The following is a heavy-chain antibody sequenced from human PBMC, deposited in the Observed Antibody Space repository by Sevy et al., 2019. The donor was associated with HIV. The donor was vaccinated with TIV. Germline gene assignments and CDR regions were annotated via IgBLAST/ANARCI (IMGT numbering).Heavy chain of an antibody. J-gene: IGHJ6*02. CDR3: ARDRNNYDSSGYPKGMDV. Sequence: ASVKLSCKASGYTFTRYGISWVRQAPGQGLEWMGWISAYNDYTNYVQKLQGRVTMTTDTSTSIAYLELRSLRSDDTAVYYCARDRNNYDSSGYPKGMDVWGQGTTVTVSS. CDR2: ISAYNDYT. V-gene: IGHV1-18*01. CDR1: GYTFTRYG. D-gene: IGHD3-22*01.